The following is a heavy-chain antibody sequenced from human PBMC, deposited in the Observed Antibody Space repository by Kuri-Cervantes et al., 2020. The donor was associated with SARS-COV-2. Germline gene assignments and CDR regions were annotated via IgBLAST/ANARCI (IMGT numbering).Heavy chain of an antibody. CDR3: ANIVVVPARIGVRSAFDY. V-gene: IGHV3-30-3*01. CDR2: ISYDGSNK. Sequence: GESLKISCAASGFTFSSYAMHWVRQAPGKGLEWVAVISYDGSNKYYADSVKGRFTISRDNSKNTLYLQMNSLRAEDTAVYYCANIVVVPARIGVRSAFDYWGQGTLVTVSS. J-gene: IGHJ4*02. D-gene: IGHD2-2*01. CDR1: GFTFSSYA.